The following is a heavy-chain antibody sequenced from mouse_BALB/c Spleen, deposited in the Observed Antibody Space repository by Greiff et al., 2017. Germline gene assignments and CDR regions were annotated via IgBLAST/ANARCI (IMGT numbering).Heavy chain of an antibody. D-gene: IGHD1-3*01. CDR2: ISSGSGTT. CDR3: ARKSSGYAMDY. Sequence: EVQRVESGGGLVQPGGSRKLSCTASGYTFTSFGMHWVRQTPEQGLEWVAYISSGSGTTYYADTVKGRVTITGDNPTSTLFLQMTSLTSEDTAMYYCARKSSGYAMDYWGQGTSVTVSS. V-gene: IGHV5-17*02. J-gene: IGHJ4*01. CDR1: GYTFTSFG.